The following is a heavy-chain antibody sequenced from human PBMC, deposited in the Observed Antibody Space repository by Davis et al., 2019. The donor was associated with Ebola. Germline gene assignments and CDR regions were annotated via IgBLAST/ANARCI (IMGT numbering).Heavy chain of an antibody. Sequence: SETLSLTCIVSSGSISPYYWNWIRQPPGKGLEWIGSIYYSGSTNYNPSLKSRVTISVDTSKNTVSLELSSVTAADTAVYYCARQHYAAWWYFDYWGQGSLVTVSS. J-gene: IGHJ4*02. V-gene: IGHV4-59*08. CDR1: SGSISPYY. CDR3: ARQHYAAWWYFDY. CDR2: IYYSGST. D-gene: IGHD2-15*01.